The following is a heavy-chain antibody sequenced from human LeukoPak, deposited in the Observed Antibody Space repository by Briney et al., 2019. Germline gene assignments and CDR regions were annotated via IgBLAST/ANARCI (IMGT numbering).Heavy chain of an antibody. J-gene: IGHJ4*02. CDR3: ASRMGSGFDY. D-gene: IGHD6-19*01. Sequence: PSETLSLTCAVYGGSFGGYYWSWIRQPPGKGLEWMGEINHSGSTNYNPSLKSRVTISVDTSKNQFSLKLSSVTAADTAVYYCASRMGSGFDYWGQGTLVTVSS. CDR2: INHSGST. CDR1: GGSFGGYY. V-gene: IGHV4-34*01.